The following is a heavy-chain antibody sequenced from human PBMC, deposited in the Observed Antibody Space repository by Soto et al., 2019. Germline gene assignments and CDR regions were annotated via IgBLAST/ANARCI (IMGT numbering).Heavy chain of an antibody. V-gene: IGHV3-49*03. J-gene: IGHJ6*04. CDR1: GFTFGDYA. D-gene: IGHD2-2*01. CDR2: IRSKAYGGTT. CDR3: TNPGEREWDCSSTSCYYYV. Sequence: GGSLRLSCTASGFTFGDYAMSWFRQAPGKGLEWVGFIRSKAYGGTTEYAASVKGRFTISRDDSKSIAYLQMNSLKTEDTAVYYCTNPGEREWDCSSTSCYYYVWGKGTTVTVSS.